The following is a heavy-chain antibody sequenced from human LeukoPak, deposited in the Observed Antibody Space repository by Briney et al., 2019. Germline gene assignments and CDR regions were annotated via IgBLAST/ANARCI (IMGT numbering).Heavy chain of an antibody. Sequence: ASVKVSCRASGYTFTSYDINWVRQATGQGLEWMGWMNPNSGNTGYAQKFQGRVTMTRNTSISTAYMKLSSLRSDDTAVYYCARAGGYCGRISCPYYFDYWGQGSLVAVSS. D-gene: IGHD2-15*01. CDR3: ARAGGYCGRISCPYYFDY. V-gene: IGHV1-8*01. J-gene: IGHJ4*02. CDR1: GYTFTSYD. CDR2: MNPNSGNT.